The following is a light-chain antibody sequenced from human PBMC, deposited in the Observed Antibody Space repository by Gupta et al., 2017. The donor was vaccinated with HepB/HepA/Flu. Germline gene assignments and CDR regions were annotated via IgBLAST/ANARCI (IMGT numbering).Light chain of an antibody. CDR2: ENN. V-gene: IGLV1-51*02. CDR3: GTWDSSLRGGV. J-gene: IGLJ3*02. Sequence: QSVLTQPPPVSAAPGQKVTISCSGSSSNIGNNYVSWYQQLPGTAPKLLIYENNKRPSGIPDRFSGSKSGTSATLGITGLQTGDEADYYCGTWDSSLRGGVFGGGTKLTVL. CDR1: SSNIGNNY.